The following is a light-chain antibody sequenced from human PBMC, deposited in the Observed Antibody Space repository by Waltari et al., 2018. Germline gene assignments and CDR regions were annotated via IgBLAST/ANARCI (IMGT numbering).Light chain of an antibody. CDR2: SIS. CDR3: AVWDDSVSGWV. J-gene: IGLJ3*02. Sequence: QYVLTQPPSLSRTPVQWVTISCSGTTSNIGGNSLHWYQQVPGKAPKLLIYSISQRPSGVPARFSGSKSGTSASLAISGLQPEDEADYYCAVWDDSVSGWVFGGGTKLTVL. V-gene: IGLV1-44*01. CDR1: TSNIGGNS.